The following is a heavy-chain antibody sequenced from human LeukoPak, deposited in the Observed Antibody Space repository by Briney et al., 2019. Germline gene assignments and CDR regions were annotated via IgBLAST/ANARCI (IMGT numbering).Heavy chain of an antibody. J-gene: IGHJ6*02. CDR3: ARDQYQLRSYYYGMDV. D-gene: IGHD2-2*01. V-gene: IGHV3-7*04. CDR1: GFTFSRHW. CDR2: INQDGSAK. Sequence: PGGTLRLSCAGSGFTFSRHWMYWVRQAPGKGLEWVANINQDGSAKYYVDSVKGRFTISRDNAENSLYLQMNSLRAEDTAVYYCARDQYQLRSYYYGMDVWGQGTTVTVSS.